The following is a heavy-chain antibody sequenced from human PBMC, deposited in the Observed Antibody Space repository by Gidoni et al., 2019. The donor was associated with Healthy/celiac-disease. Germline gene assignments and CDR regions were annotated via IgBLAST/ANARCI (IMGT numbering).Heavy chain of an antibody. J-gene: IGHJ4*02. CDR1: GFTFSSYA. CDR3: AREQWLVPFGY. D-gene: IGHD6-19*01. V-gene: IGHV3-30-3*01. CDR2: ISYDGSNK. Sequence: QVQLVESGGGVVQPGRSLRLSCAASGFTFSSYAMHWVSQAPGKGLEWVAVISYDGSNKYYADSVKGRFTISRDNSKNTLYLQMNSLRAEDTAVYYCAREQWLVPFGYWGQGTLVTVSS.